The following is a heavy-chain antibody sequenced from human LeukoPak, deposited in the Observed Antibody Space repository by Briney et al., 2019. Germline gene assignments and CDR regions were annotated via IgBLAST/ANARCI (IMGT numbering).Heavy chain of an antibody. CDR3: ARHYSYGYYYYYYGMDV. Sequence: SETLSLTCAVYGGSFSGYYWSWIRQPPGKGLEWIGGINHSGSTNYNPSLKSRVTISVDTSKNQFSLKLSSVTAADTAVYYCARHYSYGYYYYYYGMDVWGQGTTVTVSS. D-gene: IGHD5-18*01. J-gene: IGHJ6*02. CDR2: INHSGST. CDR1: GGSFSGYY. V-gene: IGHV4-34*01.